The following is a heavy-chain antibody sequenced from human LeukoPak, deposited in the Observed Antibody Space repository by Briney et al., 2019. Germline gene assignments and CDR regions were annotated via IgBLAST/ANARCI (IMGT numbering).Heavy chain of an antibody. J-gene: IGHJ4*02. Sequence: ASVKVSCKASGYTFTSYGISWVRQAPGQGLEWMGWISAYNGNTNYAQKLQGRVTMTTDTSTSTACMELRSLRSDDAAVYYCARDPGGELPFDYWGQGTLVTVSS. CDR1: GYTFTSYG. D-gene: IGHD3-16*01. CDR3: ARDPGGELPFDY. CDR2: ISAYNGNT. V-gene: IGHV1-18*01.